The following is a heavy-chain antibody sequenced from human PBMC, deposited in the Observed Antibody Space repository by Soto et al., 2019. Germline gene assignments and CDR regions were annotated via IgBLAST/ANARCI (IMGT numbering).Heavy chain of an antibody. Sequence: KPSETLSLTCTVSGGSISSSSYYWGWIRQPPGKGLEWIGSIYYSGSTYYNPSLKSRVTISVDTSKNQFSLKLSFVTAADTALYYCASHTYFDFLSGYYVTYPLLYGMDVWGQGTTVTVSS. CDR3: ASHTYFDFLSGYYVTYPLLYGMDV. CDR2: IYYSGST. J-gene: IGHJ6*02. D-gene: IGHD3-3*01. V-gene: IGHV4-39*01. CDR1: GGSISSSSYY.